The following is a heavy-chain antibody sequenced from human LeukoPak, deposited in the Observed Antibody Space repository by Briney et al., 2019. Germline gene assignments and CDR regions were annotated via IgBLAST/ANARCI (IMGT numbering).Heavy chain of an antibody. V-gene: IGHV1-8*02. Sequence: ASVKVSCKASGGTFSSYDITWVRQATGQGLEWMGWMNPNSGNTGYAQKFQGRVTMTRNTSISTAYMELSSLRSEDTAVYYCARGPTDDSWSGYPWWFDPWGQGTLVTVPS. CDR2: MNPNSGNT. CDR1: GGTFSSYD. D-gene: IGHD3-3*01. J-gene: IGHJ5*02. CDR3: ARGPTDDSWSGYPWWFDP.